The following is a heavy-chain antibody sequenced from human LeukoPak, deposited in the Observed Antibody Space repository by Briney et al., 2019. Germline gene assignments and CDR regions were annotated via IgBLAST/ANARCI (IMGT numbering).Heavy chain of an antibody. J-gene: IGHJ3*02. D-gene: IGHD5-12*01. CDR3: ASSWLRDDAFDT. Sequence: SETLSLTCTVSGGSISSYYWSWIRQPPGKGLEWIGYIYYSGSTNYNPSLKSRVTISVDTSKNQFSLKLSSVTAADTAVYYCASSWLRDDAFDTWGQGTMVTVSS. V-gene: IGHV4-59*01. CDR2: IYYSGST. CDR1: GGSISSYY.